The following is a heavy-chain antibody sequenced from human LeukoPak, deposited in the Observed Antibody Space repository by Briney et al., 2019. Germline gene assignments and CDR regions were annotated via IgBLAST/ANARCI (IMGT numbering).Heavy chain of an antibody. CDR2: IYYSGST. V-gene: IGHV4-39*01. Sequence: SETLSLTCAVSGGSIRNSSFYWGWIRQPPGKGLEWIGSIYYSGSTYYNPSLKSRVTISVDTSKNQFSLKLSSVTAADTAVYYCARLGQWLVHNYFDYWGQGTLVTVSS. CDR1: GGSIRNSSFY. CDR3: ARLGQWLVHNYFDY. D-gene: IGHD6-19*01. J-gene: IGHJ4*02.